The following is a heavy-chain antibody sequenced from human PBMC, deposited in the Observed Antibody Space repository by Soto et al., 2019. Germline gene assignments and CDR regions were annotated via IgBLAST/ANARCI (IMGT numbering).Heavy chain of an antibody. CDR2: INHSGST. J-gene: IGHJ6*02. CDR3: ARVAVYYGMDV. Sequence: SSETLSLTCAVYGGSFSGYYWSWIRQPPGKGLEWVGEINHSGSTNYNPSLKSRVTISVDTSKNQFSLKLSSVTAADTAVYYCARVAVYYGMDVWGQGTTVTSP. V-gene: IGHV4-34*01. D-gene: IGHD4-17*01. CDR1: GGSFSGYY.